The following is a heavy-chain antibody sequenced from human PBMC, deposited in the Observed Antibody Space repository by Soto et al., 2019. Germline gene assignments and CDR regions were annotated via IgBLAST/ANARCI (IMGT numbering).Heavy chain of an antibody. D-gene: IGHD6-13*01. CDR1: GGTFSSYT. V-gene: IGHV1-69*02. CDR3: ARGDKYSSREYYYYGMDV. Sequence: QVQLVQSGAEVKKPGSSVKVSCKASGGTFSSYTISWVRQAPGQGLEWMGRIIPILGIANYAQKFQGRVTITADKSTSTAYRELRSLRSEDTAVYYCARGDKYSSREYYYYGMDVWGQGTTVTVSS. J-gene: IGHJ6*02. CDR2: IIPILGIA.